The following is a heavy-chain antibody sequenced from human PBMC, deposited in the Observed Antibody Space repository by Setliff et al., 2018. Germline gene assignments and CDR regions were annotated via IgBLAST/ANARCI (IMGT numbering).Heavy chain of an antibody. V-gene: IGHV4-4*02. Sequence: SETLSLTCTVSGESIRSNNWWNWVRQPPGKGLEWIGDIYQSGTTNYNPSLKSRVTISIDKSNNQFSLKLTSMTAADTAVYYCARDHCSSTSCYVSYWGQGTLVTVSS. CDR3: ARDHCSSTSCYVSY. CDR2: IYQSGTT. D-gene: IGHD2-2*01. CDR1: GESIRSNNW. J-gene: IGHJ4*02.